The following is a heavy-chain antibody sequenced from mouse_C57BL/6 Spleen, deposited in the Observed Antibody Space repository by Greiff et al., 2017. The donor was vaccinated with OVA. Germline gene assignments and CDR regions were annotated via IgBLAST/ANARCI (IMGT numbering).Heavy chain of an antibody. CDR2: ISYDGSN. Sequence: EVKLMESGPGLVKPSQSLSLTCSVTGYSITSGYYWYWIRQFPGKKLEWMGYISYDGSNNYNPSLKNRITITRDTSKNHFILKLNSVTTEDSATSYCARDYYGSRYVNYALDYWGQGTSVTVSS. CDR3: ARDYYGSRYVNYALDY. D-gene: IGHD1-1*01. V-gene: IGHV3-6*01. CDR1: GYSITSGYY. J-gene: IGHJ4*01.